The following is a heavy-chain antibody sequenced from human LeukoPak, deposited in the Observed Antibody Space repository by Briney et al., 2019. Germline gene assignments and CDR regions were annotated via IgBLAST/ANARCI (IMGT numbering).Heavy chain of an antibody. CDR2: ISGYNAHT. CDR1: GYTFTTYG. Sequence: ASVKVSCKTSGYTFTTYGVTWVRQAPGQGLGGRGWISGYNAHTKYVEKFQGRLTMSTDTSTSTAYMDLRSLTSDDTAVYYCARDVKPGYYYYGMDVWGKGTTVTVSS. V-gene: IGHV1-18*04. CDR3: ARDVKPGYYYYGMDV. D-gene: IGHD1-14*01. J-gene: IGHJ6*04.